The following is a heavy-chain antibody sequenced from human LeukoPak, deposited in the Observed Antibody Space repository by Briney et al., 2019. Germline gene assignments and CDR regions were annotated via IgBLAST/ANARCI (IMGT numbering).Heavy chain of an antibody. CDR2: IYYSGST. D-gene: IGHD3-10*01. CDR3: AGWFGPAFDI. V-gene: IGHV4-39*07. Sequence: GSLRLSCAASGFTFSSYSMNWVRQAPGKGLEWIGSIYYSGSTYYNPSLKSRVTISVDTSKNQFSLKLSSVTAADTAVYYCAGWFGPAFDIWGQGTMVTVSS. J-gene: IGHJ3*02. CDR1: GFTFSSYS.